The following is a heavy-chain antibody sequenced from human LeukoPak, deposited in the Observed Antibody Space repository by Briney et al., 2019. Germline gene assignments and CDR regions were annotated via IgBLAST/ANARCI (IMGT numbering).Heavy chain of an antibody. CDR2: ISAYNGNT. D-gene: IGHD3-10*01. Sequence: ASVRVSCKASGYTFTRYGINWVRQAPGQGLEWMGWISAYNGNTNYAQKLQGRVTMTTDTSTSTAYMELRSLRSDDTAVYYWARDLYPLLWFGELTYFDYWGQGTLVTVSS. CDR3: ARDLYPLLWFGELTYFDY. J-gene: IGHJ4*02. CDR1: GYTFTRYG. V-gene: IGHV1-18*01.